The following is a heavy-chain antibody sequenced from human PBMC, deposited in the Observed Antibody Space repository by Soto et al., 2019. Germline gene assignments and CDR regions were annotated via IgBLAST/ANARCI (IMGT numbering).Heavy chain of an antibody. CDR3: ATHLSGYDDFDP. V-gene: IGHV4-59*08. CDR1: GGAISSYY. J-gene: IGHJ5*02. CDR2: IYYSGST. Sequence: SETLSLTCTVSGGAISSYYWRWIRQPPGKGLEWIGYIYYSGSTNYNPSLNSRVTISVDTSKNQFSLKLSSVTAADIAVYYCATHLSGYDDFDPWGQGTLVTVSS. D-gene: IGHD5-12*01.